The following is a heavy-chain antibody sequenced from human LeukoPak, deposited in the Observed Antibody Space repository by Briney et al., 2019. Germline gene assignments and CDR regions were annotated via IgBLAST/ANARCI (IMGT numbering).Heavy chain of an antibody. CDR3: ARGGPFPSSSSSREYYLDY. CDR1: GYDFINYG. CDR2: RSIYNGNT. J-gene: IGHJ4*02. D-gene: IGHD6-6*01. V-gene: IGHV1-18*01. Sequence: ASVKVSCKASGYDFINYGISWVRQAPGQGLEWMGWRSIYNGNTDYKLQGSVTMTTDTSTNTAYMEVRSLRSDDTAVYYCARGGPFPSSSSSREYYLDYWGQGTLVTVSS.